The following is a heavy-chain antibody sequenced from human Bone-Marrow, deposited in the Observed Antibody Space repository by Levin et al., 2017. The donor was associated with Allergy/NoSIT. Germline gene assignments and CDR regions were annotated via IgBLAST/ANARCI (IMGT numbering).Heavy chain of an antibody. Sequence: PGESLKISCAASGFNFSNYAMSWVRQAPGKGLEWVSAISGTGGHTYYADSEKGRFTISRDNSKNTLFLQMHSLRAEDTAVYYCAKKIHSSGDSYYYYYGMDVWGQGTTVTVSS. J-gene: IGHJ6*02. V-gene: IGHV3-23*01. CDR3: AKKIHSSGDSYYYYYGMDV. D-gene: IGHD3-22*01. CDR1: GFNFSNYA. CDR2: ISGTGGHT.